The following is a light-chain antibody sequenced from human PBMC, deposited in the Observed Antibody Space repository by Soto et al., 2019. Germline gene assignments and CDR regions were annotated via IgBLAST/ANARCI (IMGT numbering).Light chain of an antibody. J-gene: IGLJ3*02. CDR2: EVS. Sequence: QSALTQPASVSGSPGQSTTISCTGTSSDIGSNNYVSWVQQRPGKAPTLIIYEVSNRPSGVSTHFSGSKSGNTASLTISGLRPEDEAEYYCSSYTTTARLFGGGAKLTVL. CDR3: SSYTTTARL. CDR1: SSDIGSNNY. V-gene: IGLV2-14*01.